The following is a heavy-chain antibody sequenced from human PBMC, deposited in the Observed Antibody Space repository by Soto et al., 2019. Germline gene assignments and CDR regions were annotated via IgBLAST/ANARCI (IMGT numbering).Heavy chain of an antibody. V-gene: IGHV3-9*01. CDR1: GFTFDDYA. J-gene: IGHJ6*02. CDR3: AKGTVTSFYYYGMDV. CDR2: ISWNSGNI. Sequence: EVQLVESGGGLVQTGRSLRLSCVASGFTFDDYAMHWVRQAPGKGLEWDSGISWNSGNIGYADSVKGRFTISRDNAKNSLYLQMNSLRAEDTALYYCAKGTVTSFYYYGMDVWGQGTTVTVSS. D-gene: IGHD4-17*01.